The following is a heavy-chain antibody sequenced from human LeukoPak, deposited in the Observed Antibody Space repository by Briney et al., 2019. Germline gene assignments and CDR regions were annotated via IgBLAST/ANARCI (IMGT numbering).Heavy chain of an antibody. Sequence: GGSLRLSCAASGFTFSSYAMSWVRQAPGKGLEWVSAISGSGGSTYYADSVKGRFTISRDNSKNTLYLQMNSLRAEDTAVYYCAKDTQIVVATPGVYWGQGTLVTVSS. D-gene: IGHD3-22*01. CDR2: ISGSGGST. V-gene: IGHV3-23*01. CDR3: AKDTQIVVATPGVY. J-gene: IGHJ4*02. CDR1: GFTFSSYA.